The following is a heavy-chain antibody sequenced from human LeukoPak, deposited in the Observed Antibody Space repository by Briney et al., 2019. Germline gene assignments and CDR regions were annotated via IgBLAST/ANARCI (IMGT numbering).Heavy chain of an antibody. CDR3: ARAPYSSGGSTNYYYSYYMDV. Sequence: GSSVKVSCKASGGTFSSYAVPWVRQAPGQGLEWMAGIIPIFGTADYAQKFQGRVTIAADEYPSTAYIELSSLRSEDTVVYYCARAPYSSGGSTNYYYSYYMDVWGTGTTVTVSS. CDR2: IIPIFGTA. CDR1: GGTFSSYA. D-gene: IGHD6-19*01. J-gene: IGHJ6*03. V-gene: IGHV1-69*01.